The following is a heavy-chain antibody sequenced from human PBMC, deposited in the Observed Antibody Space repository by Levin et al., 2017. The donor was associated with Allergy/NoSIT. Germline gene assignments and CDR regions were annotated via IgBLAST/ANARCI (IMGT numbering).Heavy chain of an antibody. D-gene: IGHD6-19*01. J-gene: IGHJ6*02. Sequence: ASVKVSCKASGGTFSSYAVSWVRQAPGQGLEWMGGIIPIFGTANYAQKFQGRVTITADESTSTAYMELSSLRSEDTAVYFCARSEVAGTVALSYYGMDVWGQGTTVTVSS. CDR2: IIPIFGTA. CDR3: ARSEVAGTVALSYYGMDV. V-gene: IGHV1-69*13. CDR1: GGTFSSYA.